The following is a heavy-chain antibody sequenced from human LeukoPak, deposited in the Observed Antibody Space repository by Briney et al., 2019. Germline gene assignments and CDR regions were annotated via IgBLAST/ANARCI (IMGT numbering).Heavy chain of an antibody. J-gene: IGHJ6*03. D-gene: IGHD2-15*01. CDR1: GFTFDDYA. CDR3: AKDMGRGYYNYYYMDV. CDR2: ISWDGGST. Sequence: GGSLRLSCAASGFTFDDYAMHWVRQAPGKGLEWVSLISWDGGSTHYADSVKGRFTISRDNSKNSLYLQMNSLRTEDTALYYCAKDMGRGYYNYYYMDVWGKGTTVTVSS. V-gene: IGHV3-43D*03.